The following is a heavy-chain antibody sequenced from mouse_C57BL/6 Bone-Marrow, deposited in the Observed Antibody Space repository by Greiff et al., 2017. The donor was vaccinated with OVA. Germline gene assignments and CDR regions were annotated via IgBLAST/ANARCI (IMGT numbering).Heavy chain of an antibody. CDR3: ARYNSNYPYYFDY. CDR2: IYPGDGDT. D-gene: IGHD2-5*01. CDR1: GYAFSTYW. Sequence: VKLQESGAELVKPGASVKISCKASGYAFSTYWMNWVKQRPGKGLEWIGQIYPGDGDTNYNGKFKGKATLTADKSSSTAYMQLSSLTSEDSAVYFCARYNSNYPYYFDYWGQGTTLTVSS. J-gene: IGHJ2*01. V-gene: IGHV1-80*01.